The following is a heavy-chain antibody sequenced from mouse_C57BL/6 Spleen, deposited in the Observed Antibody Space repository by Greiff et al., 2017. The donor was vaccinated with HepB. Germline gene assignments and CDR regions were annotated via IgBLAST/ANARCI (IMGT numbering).Heavy chain of an antibody. CDR3: AREEKMITTGFAY. CDR1: GYTFTSYW. J-gene: IGHJ3*01. Sequence: QVQLQQPGAELVKPGASVKLSCKASGYTFTSYWMHWVKQRPGQGLEWIGMIHPNSGSTNYNEKFKSKATLTVDKSSSTAYMQLSSLTSEDSAVYYCAREEKMITTGFAYWGQGTLVTVSA. V-gene: IGHV1-64*01. CDR2: IHPNSGST. D-gene: IGHD2-4*01.